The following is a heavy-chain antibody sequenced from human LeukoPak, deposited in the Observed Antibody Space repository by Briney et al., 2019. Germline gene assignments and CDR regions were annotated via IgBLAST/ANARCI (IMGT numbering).Heavy chain of an antibody. Sequence: GGSLRLSCAASGFIFSDYHINWVRQAPGRGLEWISYISTTGTTMHYADSVKGRFAISRDNAKGSLYLQMSSLRDEDTAVYYCARVWQDYSGVDYWGQGTLVTVSS. CDR2: ISTTGTTM. CDR1: GFIFSDYH. V-gene: IGHV3-48*02. J-gene: IGHJ4*02. CDR3: ARVWQDYSGVDY. D-gene: IGHD2-21*01.